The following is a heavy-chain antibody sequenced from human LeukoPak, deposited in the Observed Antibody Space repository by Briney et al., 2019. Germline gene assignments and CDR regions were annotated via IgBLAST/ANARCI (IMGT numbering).Heavy chain of an antibody. CDR3: ARALAGFSFDP. CDR2: ISNSRTNI. J-gene: IGHJ5*02. CDR1: GCTFSDYY. D-gene: IGHD3-10*01. V-gene: IGHV3-11*01. Sequence: GGSLRLSCPASGCTFSDYYMSWIRQAPGKGLDWVSYISNSRTNIYYDDSVKGRFTISRDNAKNSLYLQMNSLRAEDTAMYYCARALAGFSFDPWGQGTLVTVSS.